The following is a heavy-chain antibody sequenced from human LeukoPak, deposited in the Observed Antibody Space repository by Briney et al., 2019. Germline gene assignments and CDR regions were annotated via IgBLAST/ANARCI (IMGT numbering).Heavy chain of an antibody. CDR1: GGSISSSSYY. D-gene: IGHD3-10*01. CDR3: ARLENYGSGIYYYYGMDV. J-gene: IGHJ6*02. Sequence: SETLSLTCTVSGGSISSSSYYWGWIRQPPGKGLEWVESIYYSGSTYYNPSLKSRVTISVDTSKNQFSLKLSSVTAADTAVYYCARLENYGSGIYYYYGMDVWGQGTTVTVSS. CDR2: IYYSGST. V-gene: IGHV4-39*01.